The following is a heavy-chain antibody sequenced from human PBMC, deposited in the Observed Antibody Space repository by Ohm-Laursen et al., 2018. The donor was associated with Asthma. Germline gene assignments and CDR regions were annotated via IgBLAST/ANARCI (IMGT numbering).Heavy chain of an antibody. D-gene: IGHD3-10*01. Sequence: TLSLTCTVSSASFSSDRYYWGWIRQPPEKRLEWIGSIYYTGSPTYSPSLKTRVTISVDTSKNQFSLRLRSVTAADTAVYYCARQARYLTSGSYYSTFDSWGQGTLVTVSS. CDR2: IYYTGSP. J-gene: IGHJ4*02. CDR3: ARQARYLTSGSYYSTFDS. V-gene: IGHV4-39*01. CDR1: SASFSSDRYY.